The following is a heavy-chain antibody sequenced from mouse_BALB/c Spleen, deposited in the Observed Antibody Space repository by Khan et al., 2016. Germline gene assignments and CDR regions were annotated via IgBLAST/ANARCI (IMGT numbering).Heavy chain of an antibody. Sequence: EVELVESGGGLVKPGGSLKLSCAATGFTFSDYYMYWVRQTPEKRLEWVATISDGGSYTYYPDSVKGRFTISRDNAKNNLYLQMSSLKSEDTAMSYCAREGLRRGLDYWGQGTLVTVSA. D-gene: IGHD2-4*01. V-gene: IGHV5-4*02. CDR2: ISDGGSYT. CDR3: AREGLRRGLDY. CDR1: GFTFSDYY. J-gene: IGHJ3*01.